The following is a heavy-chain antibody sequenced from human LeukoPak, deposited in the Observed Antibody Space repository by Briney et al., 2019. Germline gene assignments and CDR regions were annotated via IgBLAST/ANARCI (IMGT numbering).Heavy chain of an antibody. Sequence: SGPTLVKPTQTLTLTCTFSGFSLSTSGVGVGWIRQPPGKALEWLALIYWDDDKRYSPSLKSRLTITKDTSKNQVVLTMTNMDPVDTATYYCAHITDDILTGYPLDAFDIWGQGTMVTVSS. CDR2: IYWDDDK. V-gene: IGHV2-5*02. D-gene: IGHD3-9*01. CDR1: GFSLSTSGVG. J-gene: IGHJ3*02. CDR3: AHITDDILTGYPLDAFDI.